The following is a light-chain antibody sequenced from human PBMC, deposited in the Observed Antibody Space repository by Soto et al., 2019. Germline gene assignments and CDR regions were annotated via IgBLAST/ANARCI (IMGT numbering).Light chain of an antibody. CDR3: QQYNNWPYT. J-gene: IGKJ2*01. V-gene: IGKV3-15*01. Sequence: IVMTQSPATLSVSPGERVTLSCRASQSVFTNLAWSQHKPGQAPRLLIYGASTRSTGLPARFSGSGSGTEFTLTSSSLQSEDFALYYCQQYNNWPYTFGQGTKLEIK. CDR1: QSVFTN. CDR2: GAS.